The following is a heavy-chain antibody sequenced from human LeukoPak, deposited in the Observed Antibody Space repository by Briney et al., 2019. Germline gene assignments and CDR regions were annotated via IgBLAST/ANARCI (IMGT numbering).Heavy chain of an antibody. CDR3: AREGVLIRYIDWLSRGYYGMDV. CDR1: GFTLTSYD. V-gene: IGHV1-8*01. J-gene: IGHJ6*02. CDR2: MNPNRGNT. D-gene: IGHD3-9*01. Sequence: ASVKVSCKASGFTLTSYDINWVRQATGQGLEWMGWMNPNRGNTGYAQKFQGRVTMTRNTSISTAYMALSSLRSEDTAVYYCAREGVLIRYIDWLSRGYYGMDVWGQGTTVTVSS.